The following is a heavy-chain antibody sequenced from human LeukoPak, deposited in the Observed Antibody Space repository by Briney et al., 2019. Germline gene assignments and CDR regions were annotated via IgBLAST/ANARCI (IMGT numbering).Heavy chain of an antibody. Sequence: SVKVSCKASGGTFSSYAISWVRQAPAQGLEWMGGIIPIFGTANYAQKFQGRVTITADKSTSTAYMELSSLRSEDTAVYYCAALWFGELPYYYYGMDVWGKGTTVTVSS. J-gene: IGHJ6*04. CDR2: IIPIFGTA. CDR1: GGTFSSYA. D-gene: IGHD3-10*01. CDR3: AALWFGELPYYYYGMDV. V-gene: IGHV1-69*06.